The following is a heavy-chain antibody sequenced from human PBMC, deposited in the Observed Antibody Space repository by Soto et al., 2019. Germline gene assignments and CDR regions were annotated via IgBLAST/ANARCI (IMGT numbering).Heavy chain of an antibody. CDR2: VYNSGST. D-gene: IGHD6-13*01. Sequence: SETLSLTCTVSGTSISSNYWTWILQPPGKGLAWIGYVYNSGSTNYNPALKSRVPISEDTSKSQFSLKVNSLTAADTAVYYCERYRREAVAGYTLDNWGQGSLVTVSS. J-gene: IGHJ4*02. CDR1: GTSISSNY. V-gene: IGHV4-59*01. CDR3: ERYRREAVAGYTLDN.